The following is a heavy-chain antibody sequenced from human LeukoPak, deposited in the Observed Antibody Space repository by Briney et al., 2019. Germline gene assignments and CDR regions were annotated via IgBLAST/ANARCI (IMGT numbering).Heavy chain of an antibody. CDR3: ARVRGMYYDILTGYLVGDAFDI. D-gene: IGHD3-9*01. Sequence: GGSLRLSCAASGFTFSSYAITWVRQAPGKGLEWVSAISGSGGSTYYADSVKGRFTISRDNAKNSLYLQMNSLRAEDTAVYYCARVRGMYYDILTGYLVGDAFDIWGQGTMVTVSS. CDR1: GFTFSSYA. CDR2: ISGSGGST. J-gene: IGHJ3*02. V-gene: IGHV3-23*01.